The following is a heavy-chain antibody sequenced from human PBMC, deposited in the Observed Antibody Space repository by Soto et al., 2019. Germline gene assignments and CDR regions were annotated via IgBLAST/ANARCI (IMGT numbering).Heavy chain of an antibody. V-gene: IGHV2-26*01. CDR1: GFSLSNARMG. Sequence: QVTLKESGPVLVKPTEPLTLTCTVSGFSLSNARMGVSWIRQPPGKALEWLAHIFSNDEKSYSTSLKSRLTISKDTSKSQVVLTMTNMDPVDTATYYCARDDYGDEAPFDYWGQGTLVTVSS. D-gene: IGHD4-17*01. CDR3: ARDDYGDEAPFDY. CDR2: IFSNDEK. J-gene: IGHJ4*02.